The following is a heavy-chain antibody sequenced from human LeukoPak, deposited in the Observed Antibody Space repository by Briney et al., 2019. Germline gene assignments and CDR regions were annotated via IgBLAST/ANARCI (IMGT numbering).Heavy chain of an antibody. V-gene: IGHV1-69*13. CDR3: ARDEPRVAAAAPSHFDY. CDR1: GGTFSSYA. CDR2: IIPIFGTA. D-gene: IGHD6-13*01. Sequence: SVKVSCKASGGTFSSYAISWVRQAPGQGLEWMGGIIPIFGTANYAQKFQGRVTITADESTSTAYMELSSLRSEDTAVYYCARDEPRVAAAAPSHFDYWGQGTLVTISS. J-gene: IGHJ4*02.